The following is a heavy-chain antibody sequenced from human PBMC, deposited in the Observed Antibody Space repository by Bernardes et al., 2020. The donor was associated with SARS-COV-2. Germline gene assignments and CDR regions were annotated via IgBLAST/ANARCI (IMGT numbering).Heavy chain of an antibody. CDR2: IFSADSI. V-gene: IGHV3-53*01. CDR1: GFSVTTNY. Sequence: GGSLRLSCEASGFSVTTNYMTWVRQAPGKGLECVATIFSADSIFYADSVRGRFTVCRDNAKSCLYLQMASLRPDDTAGYYCARGPSSYCNNGICNNWPWLFDMEVWGQGTTVTGSS. D-gene: IGHD2-8*01. CDR3: ARGPSSYCNNGICNNWPWLFDMEV. J-gene: IGHJ6*02.